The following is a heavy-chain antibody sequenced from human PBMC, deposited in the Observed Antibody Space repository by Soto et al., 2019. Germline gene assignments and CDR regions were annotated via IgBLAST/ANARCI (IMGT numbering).Heavy chain of an antibody. CDR2: IYYSGST. Sequence: SETLSLTCTVSGGSISSSSYYWGWIRQPPGKGLEWIGSIYYSGSTYYNPSLKSRVTISVDTSKNQFSLKLSSVTAADTAVYYCARLGYYYGYYYMDVWGKGTTVTVSS. D-gene: IGHD3-10*01. CDR3: ARLGYYYGYYYMDV. V-gene: IGHV4-39*07. J-gene: IGHJ6*03. CDR1: GGSISSSSYY.